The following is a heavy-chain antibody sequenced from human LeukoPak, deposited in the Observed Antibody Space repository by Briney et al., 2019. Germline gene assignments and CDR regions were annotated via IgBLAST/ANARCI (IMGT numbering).Heavy chain of an antibody. D-gene: IGHD3-22*01. Sequence: SGGSLRLSCAASGFTFSSYAMHWVRQAPGKGLEWVTVISYDGSNNNYAGSVKGRFTISRDNSKNTLYLQMNSLRAEDTAVYYCAKVRDYYDSSGLFDYWGQGTLVTVSS. V-gene: IGHV3-30*18. CDR1: GFTFSSYA. CDR3: AKVRDYYDSSGLFDY. CDR2: ISYDGSNN. J-gene: IGHJ4*02.